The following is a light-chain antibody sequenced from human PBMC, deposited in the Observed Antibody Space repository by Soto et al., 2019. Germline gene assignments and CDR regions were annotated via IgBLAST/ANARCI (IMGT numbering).Light chain of an antibody. CDR2: GAS. J-gene: IGKJ4*01. V-gene: IGKV3-20*01. Sequence: EIVLTQSPGTLSLSPGERATLSCRASQSVSSSYLAWYQQKPGQAPRLLIYGASSRATGIPDRFSGSGSGTDFTLTISRLEPEDFAVYYCQQYNNSPLLTFGGGTKVEI. CDR3: QQYNNSPLLT. CDR1: QSVSSSY.